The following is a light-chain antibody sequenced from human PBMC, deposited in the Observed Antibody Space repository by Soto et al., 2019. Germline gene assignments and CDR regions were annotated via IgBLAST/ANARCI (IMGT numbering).Light chain of an antibody. Sequence: DIQMTQSPSSLSASVGDRVTITCRASQGIGNNLAWYQQKPEKVPNLLIYAASTLHSGVPPRFSGSGSGTDFTLSISSLQPEDVATYYCQKYDSVPWTFGQGTKV. J-gene: IGKJ1*01. CDR2: AAS. CDR1: QGIGNN. V-gene: IGKV1-27*01. CDR3: QKYDSVPWT.